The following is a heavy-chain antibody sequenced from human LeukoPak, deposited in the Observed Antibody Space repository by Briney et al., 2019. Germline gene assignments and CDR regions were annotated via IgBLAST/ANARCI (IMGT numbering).Heavy chain of an antibody. CDR1: GGSFSGYY. Sequence: PSETLSLTCAVYGGSFSGYYWSWIRQPPGKGLEWIGEINHSRSTNYNASLKSRVPISVDTSKDHFSLKLSSVTAAETAVYFCARGVNNWNIDVFDIWGQGTMVTVSS. J-gene: IGHJ3*02. D-gene: IGHD1/OR15-1a*01. CDR2: INHSRST. V-gene: IGHV4-34*01. CDR3: ARGVNNWNIDVFDI.